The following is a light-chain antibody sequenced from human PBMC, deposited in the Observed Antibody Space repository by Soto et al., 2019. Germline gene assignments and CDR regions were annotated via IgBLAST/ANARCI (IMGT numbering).Light chain of an antibody. CDR3: QQYNTWPPWT. J-gene: IGKJ1*01. V-gene: IGKV3-15*01. CDR1: QSVSGN. CDR2: GAS. Sequence: EIVMTQSPATLSVSPGERATLSCRASQSVSGNLAWYQQKPGQAPRLLIYGASTRATAIPARFSGSGSGTEFTITISSLQSEDFDVYYCQQYNTWPPWTFGQGTKVEIK.